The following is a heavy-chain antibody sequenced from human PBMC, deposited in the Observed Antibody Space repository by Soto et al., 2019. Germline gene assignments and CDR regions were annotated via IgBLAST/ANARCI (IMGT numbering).Heavy chain of an antibody. Sequence: ASVKVSCKVSGYTLTELSMHWVRQAPGKGLEWMGGFDPEDGETIYAQKFQGRVTMTEDTSTDTAYMELSSLRSEDTGVYYCALFSQYSSGYYFRPFFDYWGQGTLVTVSS. J-gene: IGHJ4*02. CDR2: FDPEDGET. V-gene: IGHV1-24*01. CDR3: ALFSQYSSGYYFRPFFDY. CDR1: GYTLTELS. D-gene: IGHD3-22*01.